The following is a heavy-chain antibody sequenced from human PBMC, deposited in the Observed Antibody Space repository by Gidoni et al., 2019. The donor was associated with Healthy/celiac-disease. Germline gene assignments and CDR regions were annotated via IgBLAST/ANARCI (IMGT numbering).Heavy chain of an antibody. CDR2: IIGSSSYI. CDR3: ARDKGDTDGYSGYYYYYGMDV. CDR1: GLTFSSYS. Sequence: EVQLVESGGGMVKPGGSLGLSCAASGLTFSSYSMNWVRQAPWKGLEWASSIIGSSSYIYYADSVKGRFTISTDNAKNPLYLQMNSLRAEDTAVYYCARDKGDTDGYSGYYYYYGMDVWGQGTTVTVSS. D-gene: IGHD5-18*01. J-gene: IGHJ6*02. V-gene: IGHV3-21*01.